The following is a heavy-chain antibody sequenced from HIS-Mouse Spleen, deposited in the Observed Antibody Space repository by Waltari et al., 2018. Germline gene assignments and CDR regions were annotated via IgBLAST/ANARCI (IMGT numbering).Heavy chain of an antibody. J-gene: IGHJ1*01. Sequence: EVQLVQSGAEVKKPGESLKISCKGSGYSFTSYWIGWVRQMPGKGLEWMGIIYPGDSDTSYSPSFQGKVTISADKSISTAYLQWSSLKASDTAMYYCARRASSSAEYFQHWGQGTLVTVSS. CDR1: GYSFTSYW. CDR3: ARRASSSAEYFQH. D-gene: IGHD2-2*01. CDR2: IYPGDSDT. V-gene: IGHV5-51*03.